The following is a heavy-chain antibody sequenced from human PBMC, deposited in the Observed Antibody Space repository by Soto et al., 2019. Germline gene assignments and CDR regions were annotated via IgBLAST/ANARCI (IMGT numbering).Heavy chain of an antibody. J-gene: IGHJ4*02. V-gene: IGHV1-69*13. D-gene: IGHD2-2*01. CDR3: ASSYCISTSCYASGDY. Sequence: SVKVSCKASGGTFSSYAISWVRQAPGQGLEWMGGIIPIFGTANYAQKFQGRVTITADESTSTAYMELSSLRSEDTAVYYCASSYCISTSCYASGDYWGQGTLVTVSS. CDR1: GGTFSSYA. CDR2: IIPIFGTA.